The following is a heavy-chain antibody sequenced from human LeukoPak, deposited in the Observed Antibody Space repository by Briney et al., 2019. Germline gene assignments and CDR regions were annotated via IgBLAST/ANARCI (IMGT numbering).Heavy chain of an antibody. J-gene: IGHJ3*02. Sequence: SETLSLTCTVSGGSISSYYWSWIRQPPGQGLEWIGYIYYSGSTNYNPSLKSRVTISVDTSKNQFSLKLSSVTAADTAVYYCARRITMVRGVSGTDAFDIWGQGTMVTVSS. CDR2: IYYSGST. D-gene: IGHD3-10*01. V-gene: IGHV4-59*01. CDR3: ARRITMVRGVSGTDAFDI. CDR1: GGSISSYY.